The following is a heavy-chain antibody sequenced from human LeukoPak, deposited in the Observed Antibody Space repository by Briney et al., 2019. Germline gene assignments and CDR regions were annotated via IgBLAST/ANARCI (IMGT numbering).Heavy chain of an antibody. Sequence: PSDPLSLTCTVFVGSFSVYFWSCTREPPGKGRVWIGEFNHSGRTNYNPSLKSGVTISVDTSKNQFSLKLSSVTAADTAVYYCARGLRQKRYCSGGSCSLGGYYYYGMDVWSQGTTVTVSS. D-gene: IGHD2-15*01. CDR3: ARGLRQKRYCSGGSCSLGGYYYYGMDV. CDR1: VGSFSVYF. J-gene: IGHJ6*02. V-gene: IGHV4-34*01. CDR2: FNHSGRT.